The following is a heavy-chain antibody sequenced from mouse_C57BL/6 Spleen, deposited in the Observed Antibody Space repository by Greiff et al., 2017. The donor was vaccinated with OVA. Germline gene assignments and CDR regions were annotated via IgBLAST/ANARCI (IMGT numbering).Heavy chain of an antibody. CDR2: INYDGSST. D-gene: IGHD2-3*01. CDR3: ARVAPDGYYNY. V-gene: IGHV5-16*01. Sequence: DVMLVESEGGLVQPGSSMKLSCTASGFTFSDYYMAWVRQVPEKGLEWVANINYDGSSTYYLDSLKSRFIISRDNAKNILYLQMSSLKSEDTATYYCARVAPDGYYNYWGQGTTLTVSS. J-gene: IGHJ2*01. CDR1: GFTFSDYY.